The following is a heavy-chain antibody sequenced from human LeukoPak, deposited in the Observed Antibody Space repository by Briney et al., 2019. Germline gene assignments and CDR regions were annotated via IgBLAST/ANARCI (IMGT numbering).Heavy chain of an antibody. CDR2: INTNTGNP. D-gene: IGHD4-23*01. J-gene: IGHJ2*01. V-gene: IGHV7-4-1*02. CDR1: GYTFISYA. Sequence: ASVKVSCKASGYTFISYAMNWVRQAPGQGLEWMRWINTNTGNPTYAQGFTGRFVFSLDTSVSTAYLQISGLKTEDTAVYYCARGGTTVVTRYWYFDLWGRGTLVTVSS. CDR3: ARGGTTVVTRYWYFDL.